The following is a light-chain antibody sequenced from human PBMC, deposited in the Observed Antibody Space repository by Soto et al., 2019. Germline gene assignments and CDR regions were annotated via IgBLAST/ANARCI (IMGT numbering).Light chain of an antibody. CDR2: RGT. V-gene: IGLV2-23*01. J-gene: IGLJ1*01. Sequence: QSVLAQPASVSGSPGQSITISCTGTSRDVGAYDAVSWYQQHPGKAPQVIIYRGTKRHSGVSTRFSGSVSGNAASLTVSGLQAEDEAEYFCCSSAPESTYVFGTGTKVTVL. CDR3: CSSAPESTYV. CDR1: SRDVGAYDA.